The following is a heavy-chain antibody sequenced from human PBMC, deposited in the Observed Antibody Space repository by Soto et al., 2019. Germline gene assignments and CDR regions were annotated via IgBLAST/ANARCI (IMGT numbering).Heavy chain of an antibody. V-gene: IGHV1-58*01. CDR3: AADLNSSGPGWFDP. J-gene: IGHJ5*02. D-gene: IGHD6-19*01. Sequence: SEKVSCKASGFTFTSSAVQWVRQARGQRLEWIGWIVVGSGNTNYAQKFQERVTITRDMSTSTAYMELSSLRSEDTAVYYCAADLNSSGPGWFDPWGQGTLVTVSS. CDR2: IVVGSGNT. CDR1: GFTFTSSA.